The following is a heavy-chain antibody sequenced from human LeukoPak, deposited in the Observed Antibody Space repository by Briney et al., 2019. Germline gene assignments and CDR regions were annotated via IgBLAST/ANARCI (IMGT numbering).Heavy chain of an antibody. J-gene: IGHJ4*02. CDR2: IYYSGST. D-gene: IGHD6-19*01. V-gene: IGHV4-30-4*01. CDR1: GGSISSGDYY. Sequence: PSETLSLTCTVSGGSISSGDYYWSWIRQPPGKGLEWIGYIYYSGSTYYNPSLKSRVTISVDTSKNQFSLKLSSVTAADTAVYYCARDSSGWYYFDYWGQGTQVTVSS. CDR3: ARDSSGWYYFDY.